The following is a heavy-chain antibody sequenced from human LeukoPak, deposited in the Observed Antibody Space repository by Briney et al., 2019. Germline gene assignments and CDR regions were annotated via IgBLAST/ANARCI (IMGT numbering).Heavy chain of an antibody. Sequence: PLETLSLTCTVSGGSISSYYWSWIRQPPGKGLEWIGYIYYSGSTNYNPSLKSRVTISVDTSKNQFSLKLSSVTAADTAVYYCARAARPAVHAFDYWGQGTLVTVSS. CDR2: IYYSGST. V-gene: IGHV4-59*01. CDR3: ARAARPAVHAFDY. CDR1: GGSISSYY. D-gene: IGHD2-2*01. J-gene: IGHJ4*02.